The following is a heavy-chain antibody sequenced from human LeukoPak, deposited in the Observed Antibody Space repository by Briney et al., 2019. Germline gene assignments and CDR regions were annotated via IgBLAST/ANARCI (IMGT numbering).Heavy chain of an antibody. J-gene: IGHJ4*02. D-gene: IGHD5-18*01. CDR2: IYHSGST. V-gene: IGHV4-4*02. Sequence: PSGTLSLTCAVSGASISSDNWWSWVRQPPGKGLEWIGEIYHSGSTNYNPSLESRVTISVDKSNNQFSLKLSSVTAADTAVYYCARDHQWTPAMVTGGYDYWGQGTLVTVSS. CDR1: GASISSDNW. CDR3: ARDHQWTPAMVTGGYDY.